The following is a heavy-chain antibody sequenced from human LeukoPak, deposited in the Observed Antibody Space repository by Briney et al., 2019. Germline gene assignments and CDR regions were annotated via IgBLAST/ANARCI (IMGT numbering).Heavy chain of an antibody. J-gene: IGHJ3*02. D-gene: IGHD3-22*01. CDR3: AREGSPYYYDSSGYRLLAFDI. CDR2: ISSSSSYI. Sequence: GGSLRLSCAASGLTFSSYSMNWVRQAPGKGLEWVSSISSSSSYIYYADSVKGRFTISRDNAKNSLYLQMNSLRAEDTAVYYCAREGSPYYYDSSGYRLLAFDIWGQGTMVTVSS. V-gene: IGHV3-21*01. CDR1: GLTFSSYS.